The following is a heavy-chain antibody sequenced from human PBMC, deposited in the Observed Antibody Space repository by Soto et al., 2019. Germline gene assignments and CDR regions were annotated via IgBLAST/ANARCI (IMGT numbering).Heavy chain of an antibody. V-gene: IGHV3-23*01. CDR3: AKTRAVSGSYSSDGMDV. D-gene: IGHD1-26*01. CDR1: GVTFSTYS. Sequence: EVPLLESGGGLVQPGGSLRLSCAASGVTFSTYSLTWVRQAPGKGLECVSAIRTDDSSTYYADSVKGRFTISRDKSKSTLYLQMNSLRAEDTALYYCAKTRAVSGSYSSDGMDVWGQGTTVTVSS. CDR2: IRTDDSST. J-gene: IGHJ6*02.